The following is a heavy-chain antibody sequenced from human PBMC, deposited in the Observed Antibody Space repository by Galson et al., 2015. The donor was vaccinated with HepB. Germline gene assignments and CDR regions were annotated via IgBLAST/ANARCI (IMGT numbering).Heavy chain of an antibody. V-gene: IGHV4-34*01. J-gene: IGHJ5*02. Sequence: SETLSLTCAVYGGSFSGYYWSWIRQPPGKGLEWIGEINHSGSTSYNPSLKSRVTISVDTSKNQFSLKLSSVTAADTAVYYCARDNGSWFDPWGQGTLVTVSS. CDR3: ARDNGSWFDP. CDR1: GGSFSGYY. CDR2: INHSGST. D-gene: IGHD1-14*01.